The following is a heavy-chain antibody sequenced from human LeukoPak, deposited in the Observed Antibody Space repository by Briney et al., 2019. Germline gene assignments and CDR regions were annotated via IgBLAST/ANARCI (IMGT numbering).Heavy chain of an antibody. V-gene: IGHV3-23*01. CDR1: GFTFSSYA. D-gene: IGHD6-13*01. CDR2: ISGSGGST. CDR3: AKVLRIAAAGIDY. Sequence: GGSLRLSCAASGFTFSSYAMSWVRQAPGKGLEWVSDISGSGGSTYYPDYVKGRFTISRDNSKNTLYLQMNSLRAEDTAVYYCAKVLRIAAAGIDYWGQGTLVTVSS. J-gene: IGHJ4*02.